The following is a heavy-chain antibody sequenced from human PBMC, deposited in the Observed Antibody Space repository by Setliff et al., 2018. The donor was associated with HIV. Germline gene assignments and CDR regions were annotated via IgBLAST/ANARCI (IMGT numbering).Heavy chain of an antibody. J-gene: IGHJ5*02. Sequence: SETLSLTCAVYGGSFSGYYWSWIRQPPGKGLEWIGEINHSGSTNYNPSLKSRVTISVDTSKNRFSLKLSSVTAADTAVYYCARGGRSLAAQTWFDPWGQGTLVTVSS. V-gene: IGHV4-34*01. CDR2: INHSGST. D-gene: IGHD6-6*01. CDR1: GGSFSGYY. CDR3: ARGGRSLAAQTWFDP.